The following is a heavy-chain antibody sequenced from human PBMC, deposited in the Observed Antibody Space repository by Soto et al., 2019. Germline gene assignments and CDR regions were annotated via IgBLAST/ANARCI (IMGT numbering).Heavy chain of an antibody. CDR1: GGSVGDSNYY. CDR3: ARQRGGYGEADN. J-gene: IGHJ4*02. V-gene: IGHV4-39*01. Sequence: QLQLQQSGPGLVKPAETLFLSCTVSGGSVGDSNYYWGWIRQSPGKALQWIGNVHYDHSTHSTPSLESRLTISIDTLNNKFSLKLTSVIAADTAVYYCARQRGGYGEADNWGQGTLVTVSS. D-gene: IGHD4-17*01. CDR2: VHYDHST.